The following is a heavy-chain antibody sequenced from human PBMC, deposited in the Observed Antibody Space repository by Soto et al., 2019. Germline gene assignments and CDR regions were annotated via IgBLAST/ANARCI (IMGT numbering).Heavy chain of an antibody. CDR1: GFTFSSYW. J-gene: IGHJ6*02. V-gene: IGHV3-7*05. CDR2: IKQDGSEK. CDR3: ARFGWAAAGTDPGYYYYGMDV. D-gene: IGHD6-13*01. Sequence: GGSLRLSCAASGFTFSSYWMSWVRQAPGKGLEWVANIKQDGSEKYYVDSVKGRFTISRDNAKNSLYLQMNSLRAEDTAVYYCARFGWAAAGTDPGYYYYGMDVWGQGTTVTVSS.